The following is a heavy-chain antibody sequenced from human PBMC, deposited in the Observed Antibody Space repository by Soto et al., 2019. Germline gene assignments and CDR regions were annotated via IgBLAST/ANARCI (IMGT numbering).Heavy chain of an antibody. D-gene: IGHD3-22*01. V-gene: IGHV4-38-2*02. CDR1: GYSISSGYY. Sequence: SETLSLTCAVSGYSISSGYYWGWIRQPPGKGLEWIGSIYHSGSTYYNPSLKSRVTISVDTSKNQFSLKLSSVTAADTAVYYCARDQGVLTYYYDSSPLGPLDISTQRTTVPVSS. CDR3: ARDQGVLTYYYDSSPLGPLDI. CDR2: IYHSGST. J-gene: IGHJ3*02.